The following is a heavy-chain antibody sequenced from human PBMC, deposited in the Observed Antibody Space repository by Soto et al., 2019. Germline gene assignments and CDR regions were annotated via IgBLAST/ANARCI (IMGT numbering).Heavy chain of an antibody. CDR1: GFTFSNAW. CDR3: TRLRTVNESRFLDY. V-gene: IGHV3-15*07. Sequence: EVQLVESGGGLIKPGGSVRLSCAASGFTFSNAWMNLVRQAPGKGLEWVGRIKSKGDGGTTDYAAPVQGRFTISRDDSENALLLQLNSLKTEDTAVYYCTRLRTVNESRFLDYWCLGTLVIVSS. J-gene: IGHJ4*02. CDR2: IKSKGDGGTT. D-gene: IGHD4-17*01.